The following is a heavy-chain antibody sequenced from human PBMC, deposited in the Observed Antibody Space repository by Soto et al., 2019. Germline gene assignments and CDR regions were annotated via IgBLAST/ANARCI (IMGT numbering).Heavy chain of an antibody. J-gene: IGHJ6*02. V-gene: IGHV2-5*02. CDR2: VYWDDDK. D-gene: IGHD2-21*02. CDR3: VQSRCGGDCLTFYSSHAYYGLDV. Sequence: QITLKESGPTLVKPTQTLTLTCTFSGFALTSIGEGVGWIRQPPGKALEWLALVYWDDDKRYNPSLRSRLTITKDTSKKQLVLTMTNMDPVDTATYYCVQSRCGGDCLTFYSSHAYYGLDVWGQGTTVTVSS. CDR1: GFALTSIGEG.